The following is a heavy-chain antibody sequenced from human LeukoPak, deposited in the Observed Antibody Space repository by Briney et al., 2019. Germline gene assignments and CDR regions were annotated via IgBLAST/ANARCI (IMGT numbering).Heavy chain of an antibody. CDR2: IYYRGST. V-gene: IGHV4-39*01. D-gene: IGHD3-22*01. Sequence: SETLSLTCTVSGVSISSSSYYWGWIRQPPGKGLEWIGTIYYRGSTYYNPSLKSRVTISVDTSKNQFSLKLSSVTAADAAVYYCARQSAEAENYYDSSGYPYFYFDYWGQGSLVTVSS. CDR1: GVSISSSSYY. CDR3: ARQSAEAENYYDSSGYPYFYFDY. J-gene: IGHJ4*02.